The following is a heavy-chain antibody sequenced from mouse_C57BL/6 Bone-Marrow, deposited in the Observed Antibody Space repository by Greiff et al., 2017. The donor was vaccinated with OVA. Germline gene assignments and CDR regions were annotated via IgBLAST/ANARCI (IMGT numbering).Heavy chain of an antibody. D-gene: IGHD1-1*01. CDR3: ARDYGSSCAMEY. J-gene: IGHJ4*01. Sequence: QVQLQQSGAELVRPGASVKLSCKASGYTFTDYYINWVKQRPGQGLEWIARINPGSGNTYYNEKFKGKATLTAEKSSSTAYMQLSSLTSGDSAVYFCARDYGSSCAMEYWGQGTSITVSS. CDR2: INPGSGNT. CDR1: GYTFTDYY. V-gene: IGHV1-76*01.